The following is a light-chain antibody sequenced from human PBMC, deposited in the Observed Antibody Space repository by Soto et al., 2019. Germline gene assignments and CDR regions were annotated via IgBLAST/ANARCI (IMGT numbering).Light chain of an antibody. CDR2: FAS. CDR1: QSITTY. CDR3: QQSYTTPIT. V-gene: IGKV1-39*01. Sequence: DIQLTQSPSSLSASLGDGVTMTCGASQSITTYLNCYQQKPGKAPKPLISFASSLQSGVPSRFSGSGSGTYFTLTISSLQPEDSATYYCQQSYTTPITFGQGTRLEIK. J-gene: IGKJ5*01.